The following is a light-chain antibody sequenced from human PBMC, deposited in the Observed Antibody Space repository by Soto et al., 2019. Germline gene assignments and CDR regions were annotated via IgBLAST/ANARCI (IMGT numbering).Light chain of an antibody. Sequence: EIVMTQSPATLSVSPGGRATLSCRASQSVSSNLAWYQQKPGQAPRLLIYGASTRATGIPARFRGSGSGTEFTLTISSLQSEDFAIYYCQQYNNWPMAFGQGTKVDIK. CDR2: GAS. CDR1: QSVSSN. CDR3: QQYNNWPMA. V-gene: IGKV3-15*01. J-gene: IGKJ2*01.